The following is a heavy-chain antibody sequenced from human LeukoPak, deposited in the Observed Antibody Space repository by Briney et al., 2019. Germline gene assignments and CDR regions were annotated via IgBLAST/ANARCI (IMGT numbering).Heavy chain of an antibody. J-gene: IGHJ5*02. CDR1: GYTFTASY. CDR3: ARSSGGSGRWGDNWFDP. Sequence: ASVTVSFKASGYTFTASYMHWVRQAPGQGLEWVGWINLNSGGTNYAQKFQGRVTMARDTSISTAYMEVTSQRSDDTAVYYCARSSGGSGRWGDNWFDPWGQGTLVIVSS. V-gene: IGHV1-2*02. CDR2: INLNSGGT. D-gene: IGHD3-10*01.